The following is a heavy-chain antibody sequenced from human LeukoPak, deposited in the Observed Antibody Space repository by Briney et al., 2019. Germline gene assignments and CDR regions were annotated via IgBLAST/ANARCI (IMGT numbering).Heavy chain of an antibody. J-gene: IGHJ5*02. D-gene: IGHD1-1*01. CDR1: GGSFSGYY. Sequence: SETLSLTCAVYGGSFSGYYWSWIRQPPGKGLEWIGEINHSGSTNYNPSVKSRVTISVNTSKNQYSLKLSSVTAADTAVYYCARGRRSSTGTLNWFDPWGQGTLVTVSS. V-gene: IGHV4-34*01. CDR2: INHSGST. CDR3: ARGRRSSTGTLNWFDP.